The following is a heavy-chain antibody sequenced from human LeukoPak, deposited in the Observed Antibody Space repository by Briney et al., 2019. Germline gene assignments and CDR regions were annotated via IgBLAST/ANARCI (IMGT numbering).Heavy chain of an antibody. D-gene: IGHD5-12*01. Sequence: ASVKVSCKASGYTFSSYGISWVRQAPGQGLEWMGWISAYDGNTDYAQNLQGRVTMTTDTSTSTAYMELRSLTSDDTAVYYCARGVPDRGYRGYDWGQGTLVTVSS. J-gene: IGHJ4*02. CDR1: GYTFSSYG. CDR2: ISAYDGNT. CDR3: ARGVPDRGYRGYD. V-gene: IGHV1-18*01.